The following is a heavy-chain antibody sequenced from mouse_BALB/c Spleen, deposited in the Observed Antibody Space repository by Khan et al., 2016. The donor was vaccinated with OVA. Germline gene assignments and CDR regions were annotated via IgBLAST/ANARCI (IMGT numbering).Heavy chain of an antibody. CDR3: ARGLRDLDY. V-gene: IGHV3-2*02. J-gene: IGHJ2*01. CDR2: IDSSGRA. D-gene: IGHD3-1*01. Sequence: EVQLQESGPGLVKPSQSLSLTCTVTGYSITSDSAWNWIRQFPGNKLEWMGYIDSSGRANYNPSLHSRISITRDTSKNQFFLQLNAVTTEDTATYYGARGLRDLDYWGQGTTLTVSS. CDR1: GYSITSDSA.